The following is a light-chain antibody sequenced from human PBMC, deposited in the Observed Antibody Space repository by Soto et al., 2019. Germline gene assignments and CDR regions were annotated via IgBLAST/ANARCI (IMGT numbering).Light chain of an antibody. CDR3: SSYTSSSTYVV. J-gene: IGLJ2*01. CDR1: SSDVGGYNS. V-gene: IGLV2-14*03. Sequence: QSALTQPRSVSGSPGQSVTISCTGTSSDVGGYNSVSWYQQHPGKAPKLLIFDVSKRPSGVSNRFSGSKSGNTASLTISGLQAEDEADYYCSSYTSSSTYVVFGGGTKLTVL. CDR2: DVS.